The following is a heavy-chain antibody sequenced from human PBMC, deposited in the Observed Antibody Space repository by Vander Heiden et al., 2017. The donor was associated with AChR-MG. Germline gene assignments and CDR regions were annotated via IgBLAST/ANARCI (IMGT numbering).Heavy chain of an antibody. CDR3: AKVYSSSSLLSAFDV. V-gene: IGHV3-30-3*01. CDR2: ISFDGSNK. Sequence: QVQLVESGGGVVQPGRSLRLSCAAAGFTFSSYSVHWVRQAPGKGLEWVAIISFDGSNKYYADSVKGRFTISRDNSKSTLYLQMNSLRPEDTAVYFCAKVYSSSSLLSAFDVWGQGTMVTVSS. D-gene: IGHD6-6*01. J-gene: IGHJ3*01. CDR1: GFTFSSYS.